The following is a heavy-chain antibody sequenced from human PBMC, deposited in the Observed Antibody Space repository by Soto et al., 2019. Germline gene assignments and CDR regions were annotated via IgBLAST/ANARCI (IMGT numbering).Heavy chain of an antibody. Sequence: QVQLVQSGAEGQKPGSSVKVSCKASGGTFSSYAISWVLQAAGQGLEWMGGIIPIFGTANYAQKFQGRVTITADKSTSTVYMELSSLRSEATAVYYCARVASIAARPGLAFDIWGQGTMVTVSS. J-gene: IGHJ3*02. V-gene: IGHV1-69*06. CDR3: ARVASIAARPGLAFDI. CDR2: IIPIFGTA. CDR1: GGTFSSYA. D-gene: IGHD6-6*01.